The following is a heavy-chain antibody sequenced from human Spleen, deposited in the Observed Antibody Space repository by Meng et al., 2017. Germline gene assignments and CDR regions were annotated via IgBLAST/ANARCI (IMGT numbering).Heavy chain of an antibody. CDR2: ISAYNGDT. Sequence: QVQLVQSGAEVKNPGASVKVSCKASGYTFTSYDINWVRQATGQGLEWMGWISAYNGDTNYAQKLQGRVTMTTDTSTSTAYMELRSLRSDDTAVYYCARQDSYGYSHYWGQGTLVTVSS. J-gene: IGHJ4*02. CDR1: GYTFTSYD. V-gene: IGHV1-18*01. CDR3: ARQDSYGYSHY. D-gene: IGHD5-18*01.